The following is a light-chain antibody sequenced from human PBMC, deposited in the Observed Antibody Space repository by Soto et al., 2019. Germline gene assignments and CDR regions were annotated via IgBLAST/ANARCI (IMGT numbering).Light chain of an antibody. J-gene: IGLJ3*02. V-gene: IGLV1-44*01. Sequence: QSVLTQPPSASRTPGQRVTIPCSGSSSDIGSNSVNWYQQLPGAAPRLLIYGNDHRPSGVPDRFSASKSGTSASLAISGLRSEDEAFYHCATWSDSLKGWVFGGGTKLTVL. CDR1: SSDIGSNS. CDR2: GND. CDR3: ATWSDSLKGWV.